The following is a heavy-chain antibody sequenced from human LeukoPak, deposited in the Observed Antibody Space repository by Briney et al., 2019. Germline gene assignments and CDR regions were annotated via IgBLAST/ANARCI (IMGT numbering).Heavy chain of an antibody. CDR2: ISYDGSNK. CDR1: GFTFSSYA. CDR3: ARGITMVRGVILRSAFDI. J-gene: IGHJ3*02. Sequence: GGSLRLSCAASGFTFSSYAMHWVRQAPGKGLEWVAVISYDGSNKYYADSVKGRFTISRDNSKNTLYLQMTSLRAEDTAVYYCARGITMVRGVILRSAFDIWGQGTMVTVSS. V-gene: IGHV3-30-3*01. D-gene: IGHD3-10*01.